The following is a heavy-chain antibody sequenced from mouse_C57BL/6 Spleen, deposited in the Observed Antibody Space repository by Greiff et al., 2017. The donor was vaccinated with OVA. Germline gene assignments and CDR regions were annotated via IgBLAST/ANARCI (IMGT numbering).Heavy chain of an antibody. CDR3: TGPDWYGSIYDWYFDV. V-gene: IGHV6-3*01. CDR2: IRLKSDNYAT. CDR1: GFTFSNYW. Sequence: EVQLVESGGGLVQPGGSMKLSCVASGFTFSNYWMNWVRQSPEKGLEWVAQIRLKSDNYATHYAESVKGRFTISRDDTKSSVYLQINNLRAEDTGIYSGTGPDWYGSIYDWYFDVWGTGTTVTVSS. D-gene: IGHD1-1*01. J-gene: IGHJ1*03.